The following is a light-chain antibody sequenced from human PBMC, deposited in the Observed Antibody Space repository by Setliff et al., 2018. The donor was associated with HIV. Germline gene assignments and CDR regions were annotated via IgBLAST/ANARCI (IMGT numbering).Light chain of an antibody. CDR2: GNN. CDR1: RSNIGTGFD. CDR3: QSYDTSLSGYV. Sequence: KRVTIFCIGGRSNIGTGFDVHWYQQLPGTAPKLLISGNNNRPSGLPDRFSGSKSGISASLAIAGLQAEDEADYYCQSYDTSLSGYVFGTGTKVTVL. V-gene: IGLV1-40*01. J-gene: IGLJ1*01.